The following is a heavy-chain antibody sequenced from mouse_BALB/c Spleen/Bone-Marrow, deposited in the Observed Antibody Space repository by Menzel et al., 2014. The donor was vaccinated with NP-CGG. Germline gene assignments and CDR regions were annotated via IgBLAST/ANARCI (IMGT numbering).Heavy chain of an antibody. CDR3: TRQYGNYYAMDY. Sequence: VQLVESGAELVRPGASVKVSCKASGYTFTSYWINWVKQRPGQGLEWIGNIYPSDSYTNYNQNFKDKATLTVDKSSSTAYMQLSSPTSEDSAVYYCTRQYGNYYAMDYWVKEPQSPSPQ. CDR1: GYTFTSYW. D-gene: IGHD2-10*02. J-gene: IGHJ4*01. V-gene: IGHV1S126*01. CDR2: IYPSDSYT.